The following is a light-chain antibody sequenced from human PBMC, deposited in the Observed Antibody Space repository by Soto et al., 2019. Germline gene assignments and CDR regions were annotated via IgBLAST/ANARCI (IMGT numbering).Light chain of an antibody. V-gene: IGLV1-40*01. Sequence: QSVLTQPPSVSGAPGQRVTISCTGGSSNIGAGYDVHWYQQLPGTAPKLLIYDNTHRPSGVPDRFSASRSGTSASLAITGLQAEDEADYYCQSFDISLSAAAIGGGTKSPS. J-gene: IGLJ2*01. CDR1: SSNIGAGYD. CDR3: QSFDISLSAAA. CDR2: DNT.